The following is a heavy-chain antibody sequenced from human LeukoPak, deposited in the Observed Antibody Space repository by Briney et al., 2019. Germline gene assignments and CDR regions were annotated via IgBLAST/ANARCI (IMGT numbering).Heavy chain of an antibody. Sequence: GGSLRLSCAASGFTFSTYGMHWVRQAPGKGLEWVAFIRYDGSNKYYADSVKGRFTISRDNAKNTLYLQMNSLRAEDTAVYYCARGYSYGFYYYYYMDVWGKGTTVTISS. CDR3: ARGYSYGFYYYYYMDV. J-gene: IGHJ6*03. D-gene: IGHD5-18*01. CDR1: GFTFSTYG. CDR2: IRYDGSNK. V-gene: IGHV3-30*02.